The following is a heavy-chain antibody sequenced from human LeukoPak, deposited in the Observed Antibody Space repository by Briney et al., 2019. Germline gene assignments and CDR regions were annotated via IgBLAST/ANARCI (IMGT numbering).Heavy chain of an antibody. CDR3: AYRNNFEY. CDR2: IKAVGSEK. D-gene: IGHD1-26*01. V-gene: IGHV3-7*05. J-gene: IGHJ4*02. Sequence: PGGSLRLSCAASGFSFSGHWMNWVRQPPGKGLEWVANIKAVGSEKYYVDSVKGRFTISRDDAKRTVDLQMGNLRAEDTAIYYCAYRNNFEYWGQGALVTVSS. CDR1: GFSFSGHW.